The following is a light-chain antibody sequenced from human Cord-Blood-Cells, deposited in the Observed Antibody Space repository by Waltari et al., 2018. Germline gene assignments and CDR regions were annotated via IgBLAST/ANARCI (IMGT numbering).Light chain of an antibody. CDR3: SSYTSSSTVV. J-gene: IGLJ2*01. CDR2: DVS. V-gene: IGLV2-14*01. CDR1: SSDVGGYNY. Sequence: QSALTQPASVSGSPGQSITISCTGTSSDVGGYNYLSWYQQHPGKAPKLMIYDVSNRPSGVSNRFSGSKSGNTASLTISGLRAEDEADYYCSSYTSSSTVVFGGGTKLTVL.